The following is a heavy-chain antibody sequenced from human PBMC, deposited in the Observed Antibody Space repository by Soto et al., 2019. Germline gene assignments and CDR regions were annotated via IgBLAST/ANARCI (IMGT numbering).Heavy chain of an antibody. D-gene: IGHD3-22*01. CDR3: AKAHDSSGYYDGNCFDP. V-gene: IGHV4-30-2*01. J-gene: IGHJ5*02. CDR1: GDPISTGGYT. Sequence: SETLSLTSDVSGDPISTGGYTWAWIRQPPGKALEWIGHTYHSGNPYYNPSLKSRVIISVDRSKNQFSLKVRSVTAADTAVYYCAKAHDSSGYYDGNCFDPWGQGTQVTVSS. CDR2: TYHSGNP.